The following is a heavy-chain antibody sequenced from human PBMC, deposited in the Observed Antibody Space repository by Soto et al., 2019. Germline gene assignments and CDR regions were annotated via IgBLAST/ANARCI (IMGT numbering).Heavy chain of an antibody. Sequence: SETLSLTCAVSSGSIDTTNWWSWVRQPPGKGLEWIGEIFHSGNTYYNPSLASRVTISVDTSKNQFSLSLTSVTAADTAVYYCARAGSTMTAHWDPLPIDYWGHGTLVTVSS. D-gene: IGHD4-17*01. CDR1: SGSIDTTNW. J-gene: IGHJ4*01. CDR3: ARAGSTMTAHWDPLPIDY. CDR2: IFHSGNT. V-gene: IGHV4-4*02.